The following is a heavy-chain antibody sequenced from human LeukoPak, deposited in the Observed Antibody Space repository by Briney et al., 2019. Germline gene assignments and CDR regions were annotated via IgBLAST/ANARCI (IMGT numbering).Heavy chain of an antibody. Sequence: GGSLRLSCAASGVGFSDDYMSWFRQAPGKGLECVSNIVGSGSTTDYADSVKGRFTISRDNAKNSLYLQMNSLRAEDTAVYYCVRGNCGFDYWGQGTLVTVSS. CDR3: VRGNCGFDY. V-gene: IGHV3-11*01. J-gene: IGHJ4*02. CDR1: GVGFSDDY. D-gene: IGHD1-20*01. CDR2: IVGSGSTT.